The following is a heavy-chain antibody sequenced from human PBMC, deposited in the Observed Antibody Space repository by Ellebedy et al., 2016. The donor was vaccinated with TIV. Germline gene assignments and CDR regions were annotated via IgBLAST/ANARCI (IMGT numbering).Heavy chain of an antibody. D-gene: IGHD6-13*01. J-gene: IGHJ4*02. Sequence: ASVKVSCKASGYTFTSYEISWVRQAPGQGLEWMGWISAYNGNTNYGQKVQGRVTMTTDPSTSTAYMELRSLRSDDTAVYYWARRAGIADGFDCWGQGTLVTVSS. CDR3: ARRAGIADGFDC. V-gene: IGHV1-18*04. CDR2: ISAYNGNT. CDR1: GYTFTSYE.